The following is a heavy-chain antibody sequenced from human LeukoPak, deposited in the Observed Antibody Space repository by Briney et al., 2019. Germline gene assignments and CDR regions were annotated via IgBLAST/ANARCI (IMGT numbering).Heavy chain of an antibody. Sequence: SETLSLTCTVSGGSISSYYWSWIRQPPGKGLEWIGYIYYSGSTNYNPSLKSRVTISVDTSKNQFSLKLSSVTAADTAVYYCARDAPPRSYCGGDCYPKWGQGTLVTVSS. V-gene: IGHV4-59*12. J-gene: IGHJ4*02. CDR1: GGSISSYY. CDR3: ARDAPPRSYCGGDCYPK. D-gene: IGHD2-21*02. CDR2: IYYSGST.